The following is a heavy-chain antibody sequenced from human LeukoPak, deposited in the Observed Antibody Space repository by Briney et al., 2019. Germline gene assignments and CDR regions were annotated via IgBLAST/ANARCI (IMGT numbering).Heavy chain of an antibody. CDR2: ISGSGGST. D-gene: IGHD3-22*01. CDR1: VFTFSSYA. Sequence: PGGSLRLSCAASVFTFSSYAMSWVRQAPGKGLEWVSAISGSGGSTYYADSVKGRFTLSRENSKNTLYLQMNSLRAEETAVYYCAKDLPSLYYYDSSAQVYWGQGTLVTVSS. V-gene: IGHV3-23*01. J-gene: IGHJ4*02. CDR3: AKDLPSLYYYDSSAQVY.